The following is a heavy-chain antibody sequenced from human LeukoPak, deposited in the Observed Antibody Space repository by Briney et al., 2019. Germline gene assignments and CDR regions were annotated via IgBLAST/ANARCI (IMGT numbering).Heavy chain of an antibody. Sequence: SQTLSLTCTVAAASISSYYWSSNRQPPGKGLGWNGYIYTSGSTNYNPSLKSRVPLSVDTSKNQFSLKLSYMTAADTAVYYCARLRYCSSTSCYPWFDPWGQGTLVTVSS. V-gene: IGHV4-4*09. CDR1: AASISSYY. D-gene: IGHD2-2*01. CDR3: ARLRYCSSTSCYPWFDP. J-gene: IGHJ5*02. CDR2: IYTSGST.